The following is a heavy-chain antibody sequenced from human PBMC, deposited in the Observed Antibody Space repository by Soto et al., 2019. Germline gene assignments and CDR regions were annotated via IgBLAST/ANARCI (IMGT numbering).Heavy chain of an antibody. Sequence: PSETLSLTCAVDDGYFSTYYWNWIRQSPGKGLEWIGKINYSGSNNYNPSLKSRVTISIDMSKNQVSLKLTSVTAADTAVYFCARGGSSDWQVVFDISGHVTIVTVSS. D-gene: IGHD6-19*01. CDR2: INYSGSN. J-gene: IGHJ3*02. V-gene: IGHV4-34*01. CDR3: ARGGSSDWQVVFDI. CDR1: DGYFSTYY.